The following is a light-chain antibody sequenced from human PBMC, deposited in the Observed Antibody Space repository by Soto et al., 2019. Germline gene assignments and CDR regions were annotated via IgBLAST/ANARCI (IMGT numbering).Light chain of an antibody. CDR1: QRISNS. J-gene: IGKJ1*01. V-gene: IGKV1-5*03. CDR3: QQYNGYWT. Sequence: DIQLTQSPSTLSASVGDRVTLTCRATQRISNSLAWYQQKPGKAPKLLIYEAYSLKSGVPSRFSGSGSGTEYTLTISSLQPDDFATYYCQQYNGYWTFGQGTKVEIK. CDR2: EAY.